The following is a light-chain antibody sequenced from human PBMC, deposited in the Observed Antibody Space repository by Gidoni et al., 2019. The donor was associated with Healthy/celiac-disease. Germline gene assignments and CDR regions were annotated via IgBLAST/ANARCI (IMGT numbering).Light chain of an antibody. J-gene: IGKJ2*01. CDR2: KAS. V-gene: IGKV1-5*03. CDR3: QQYNSYSYT. Sequence: DIQMTQSPSTLSASVGDRVTITCRASQSISSWLAWYQQKPGKAPKLQIYKASSLESGVPSRFSGSGSGTEFTITISSLQPDDFANYYCQQYNSYSYTFGQGTKLEIK. CDR1: QSISSW.